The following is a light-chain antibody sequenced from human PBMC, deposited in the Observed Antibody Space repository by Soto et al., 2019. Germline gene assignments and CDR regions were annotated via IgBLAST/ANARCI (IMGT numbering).Light chain of an antibody. CDR3: NSYTSSCSPV. CDR1: SRDGGGYDY. J-gene: IGLJ1*01. V-gene: IGLV2-14*01. CDR2: EVS. Sequence: QAGVTQPASGAGSPGQASNISLTGTSRDGGGYDYVSWYQQHPGKAPKLMIYEVSNRPSGVSNRFSGSKSGNTASLTISGLQAEDEADYSCNSYTSSCSPVFGTGTKVTVL.